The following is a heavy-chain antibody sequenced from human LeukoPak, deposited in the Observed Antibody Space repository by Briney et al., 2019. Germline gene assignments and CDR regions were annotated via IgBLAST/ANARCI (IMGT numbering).Heavy chain of an antibody. Sequence: GGSLRLSCAASGFTFSGSAIHWVRQSSGKGLEWVGQIDKKDKGYATATAYAASVKGRFHISRDDSINTAYLQMKSLKTEDTALYYCTRDSGTYNWFDPWGQGTLVTVSS. D-gene: IGHD1-26*01. J-gene: IGHJ5*02. V-gene: IGHV3-73*01. CDR1: GFTFSGSA. CDR2: IDKKDKGYATAT. CDR3: TRDSGTYNWFDP.